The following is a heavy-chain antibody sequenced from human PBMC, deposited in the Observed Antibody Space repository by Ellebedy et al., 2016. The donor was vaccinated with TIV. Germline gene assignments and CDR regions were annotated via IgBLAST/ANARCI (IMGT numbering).Heavy chain of an antibody. CDR2: INQDGSEK. CDR3: AREVGATFGSSAPDY. Sequence: GESLKISCAASGFTFSTYWMNWVRQAPGKGLEWVANINQDGSEKSYVDSVRGRFTISRDNAKNSLYLQMNSLRAEDTAVYYCAREVGATFGSSAPDYWGQGTLVTVSS. V-gene: IGHV3-7*01. CDR1: GFTFSTYW. J-gene: IGHJ4*02. D-gene: IGHD1-26*01.